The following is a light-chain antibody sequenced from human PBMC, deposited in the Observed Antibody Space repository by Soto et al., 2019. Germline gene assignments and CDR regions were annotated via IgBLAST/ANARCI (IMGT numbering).Light chain of an antibody. V-gene: IGKV3-20*01. CDR3: QQYGKSPLFG. CDR2: SIS. CDR1: QTIAGSY. Sequence: EIVLTQSPGTLSLSPGERVTLSCRASQTIAGSYLAWYQQKPGQAPRLLIYSISNRATGIPDRFSGSGSGTDFTLTIDRLEAEDFAVYYCQQYGKSPLFGFVPGTRVDMK. J-gene: IGKJ3*01.